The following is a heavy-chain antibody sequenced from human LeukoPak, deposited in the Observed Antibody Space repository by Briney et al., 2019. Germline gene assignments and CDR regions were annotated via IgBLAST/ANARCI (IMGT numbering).Heavy chain of an antibody. J-gene: IGHJ3*02. CDR3: ARALGSFFWSGYYISAFDI. CDR1: GGSISSSSYY. CDR2: IYYSGST. D-gene: IGHD3-3*01. V-gene: IGHV4-39*07. Sequence: SETLSLTCTVSGGSISSSSYYWGWIRQPPGKGLEWIGSIYYSGSTYYNPSLKSRVTISVDTSKNQFSLKLSSVTAADTAVYYCARALGSFFWSGYYISAFDIWGQGTMVTVSS.